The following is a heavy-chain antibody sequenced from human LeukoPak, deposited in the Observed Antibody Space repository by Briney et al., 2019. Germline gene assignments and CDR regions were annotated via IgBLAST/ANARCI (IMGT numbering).Heavy chain of an antibody. Sequence: PGRSLRLSCAASGFTFSSYAMHWVRQAPGKGLEWVAVISYDGSNKYYADSVKGRFTISRDNSKNTLYLQMNSLRAEDTAVYYCARESQLPYFDYWGQGTLVTVSS. V-gene: IGHV3-30*01. CDR3: ARESQLPYFDY. J-gene: IGHJ4*02. CDR2: ISYDGSNK. CDR1: GFTFSSYA. D-gene: IGHD2-2*01.